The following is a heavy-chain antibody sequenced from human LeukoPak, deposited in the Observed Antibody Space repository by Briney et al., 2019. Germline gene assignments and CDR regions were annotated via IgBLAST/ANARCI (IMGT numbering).Heavy chain of an antibody. CDR2: MNPNSGNT. CDR3: ARGYRSLSAMVRGVINY. V-gene: IGHV1-8*01. CDR1: GYTFTSYD. Sequence: ASVKVSCKASGYTFTSYDINWVRQATGQGLEWMGWMNPNSGNTGYAQKFQGRVTMTRNTSISTAYMELSSLRSEDTAVYYCARGYRSLSAMVRGVINYWGQGTLVTVST. D-gene: IGHD3-10*01. J-gene: IGHJ4*02.